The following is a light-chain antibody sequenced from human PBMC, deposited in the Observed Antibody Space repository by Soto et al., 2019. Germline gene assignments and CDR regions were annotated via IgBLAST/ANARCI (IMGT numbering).Light chain of an antibody. J-gene: IGKJ4*01. Sequence: AIRMTQSPSSFSASTGDRVTITFRASPGISSYLAWYQQKPGKDPKLLLYAASTLQSGVPSRFSGSGSWTDFTLTISCLQSEAFATYYCQQYYSYPLTFGGRTKVEIK. V-gene: IGKV1-8*01. CDR3: QQYYSYPLT. CDR1: PGISSY. CDR2: AAS.